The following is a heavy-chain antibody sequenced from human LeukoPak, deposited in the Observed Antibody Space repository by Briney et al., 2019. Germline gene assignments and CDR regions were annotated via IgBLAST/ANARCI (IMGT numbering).Heavy chain of an antibody. CDR1: GYTFTGYY. Sequence: VASVKVSCKASGYTFTGYYMHWVRQAPGQGLEWMGWINPNSGGTSYAQKFQGRVTMTRDTSISTAYMELSRLRSDDTAVYYCARDGEMLVAATVIIPYYFDYWGQGTLVTVSS. J-gene: IGHJ4*02. CDR2: INPNSGGT. V-gene: IGHV1-2*02. D-gene: IGHD2-15*01. CDR3: ARDGEMLVAATVIIPYYFDY.